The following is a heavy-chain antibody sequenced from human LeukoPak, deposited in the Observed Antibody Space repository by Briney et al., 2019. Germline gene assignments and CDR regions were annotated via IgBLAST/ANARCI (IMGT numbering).Heavy chain of an antibody. CDR1: RYIFTSYY. CDR2: INPNSGGT. V-gene: IGHV1-2*02. D-gene: IGHD6-13*01. J-gene: IGHJ4*02. CDR3: ARDRGSSWYVDY. Sequence: ASVKVSCKASRYIFTSYYIHWVRQAPGQGLEWMGWINPNSGGTKYAQKFQGRVTMTTDTSISTAYMEVTRLRSDDTAVYYCARDRGSSWYVDYWGQGTLVTVSS.